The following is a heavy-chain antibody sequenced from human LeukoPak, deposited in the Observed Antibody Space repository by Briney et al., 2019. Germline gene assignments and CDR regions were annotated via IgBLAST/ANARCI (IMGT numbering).Heavy chain of an antibody. CDR3: AHRRYLYGSWNFGSFDY. V-gene: IGHV2-5*02. Sequence: SGPTLVNPTQTLTLTCTFSGFSLSSSGVGVGWVRQPPGEALEWLALIYWDDDKRYSPSLWSRLTITKDTSKNQVVLTMTNVDPVDTATYYCAHRRYLYGSWNFGSFDYWGQGTLVTVSS. J-gene: IGHJ4*02. CDR2: IYWDDDK. CDR1: GFSLSSSGVG. D-gene: IGHD6-19*01.